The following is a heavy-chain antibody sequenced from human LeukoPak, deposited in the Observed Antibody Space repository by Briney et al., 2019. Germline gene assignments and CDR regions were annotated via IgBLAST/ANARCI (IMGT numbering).Heavy chain of an antibody. V-gene: IGHV4-4*07. Sequence: SETLSLTCIVAGASVSENYWSWIRQPAGKGLEWIGRIHNSGSPTYNPSLRSRVTTSLDTSKNQLSLNLRSVTAADTAVYYCARVPSGSYNTLGSWGQGTLVTVSS. CDR3: ARVPSGSYNTLGS. CDR1: GASVSENY. D-gene: IGHD1-26*01. J-gene: IGHJ4*02. CDR2: IHNSGSP.